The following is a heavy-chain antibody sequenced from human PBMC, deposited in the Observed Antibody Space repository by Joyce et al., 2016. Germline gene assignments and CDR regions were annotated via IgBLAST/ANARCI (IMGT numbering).Heavy chain of an antibody. Sequence: QLQLQESGSGLVKPSQTLSLTCAVSGASVSSGGYSWSRIRQPPGKGLEWIGNIYHNESTYYNPSLKSRVTISVDRSKNQFSLKLAAVTAADTAVYYCASGFNFKGRSFFDYWGQGALVTVSS. CDR1: GASVSSGGYS. V-gene: IGHV4-30-2*01. J-gene: IGHJ4*02. CDR2: IYHNEST. CDR3: ASGFNFKGRSFFDY. D-gene: IGHD3-10*01.